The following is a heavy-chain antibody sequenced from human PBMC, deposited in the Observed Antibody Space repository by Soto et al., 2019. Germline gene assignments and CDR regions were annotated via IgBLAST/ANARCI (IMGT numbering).Heavy chain of an antibody. V-gene: IGHV4-59*12. D-gene: IGHD6-6*01. Sequence: PTEAVSLNCPVYPGSTSSDPWSWIRHSPGTGLDWIGYIYYSGSTYYNPSLKSRVSISVATSRNRCSLKLSSVTAADTAVYYCERDRGYSSSSRFDYWGQGNLVTVFS. CDR1: PGSTSSDP. CDR2: IYYSGST. J-gene: IGHJ4*02. CDR3: ERDRGYSSSSRFDY.